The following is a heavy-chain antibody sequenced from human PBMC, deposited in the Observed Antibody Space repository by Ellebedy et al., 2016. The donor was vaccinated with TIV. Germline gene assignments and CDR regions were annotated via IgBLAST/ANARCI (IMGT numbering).Heavy chain of an antibody. CDR1: GSSISSGYY. CDR2: MYHSGST. D-gene: IGHD6-13*01. V-gene: IGHV4-38-2*01. CDR3: VLVAALRDRNYYYGVGV. Sequence: MPGGSLRLSCSVSGSSISSGYYWGLLRQPPGRVLAWIGSMYHSGSTYYNPSLRSRVTITIDTSNSQFSLDLTSVTAADTAVYYCVLVAALRDRNYYYGVGVWGQGTTVTVSS. J-gene: IGHJ6*02.